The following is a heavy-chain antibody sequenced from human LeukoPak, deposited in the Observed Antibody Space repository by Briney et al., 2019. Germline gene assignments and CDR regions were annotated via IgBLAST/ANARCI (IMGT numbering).Heavy chain of an antibody. CDR3: ARESGSSGRYGWFHP. J-gene: IGHJ5*02. D-gene: IGHD6-19*01. V-gene: IGHV7-4-1*02. CDR2: INTNTGNP. CDR1: GYTLTELS. Sequence: ASVKVSCKVSGYTLTELSIHWVRQAPGQGLEWMGWINTNTGNPTYAQGFTGRFVFSLDTSVTTAYLEISSLKAEDTAVYYCARESGSSGRYGWFHPWGQGTLVTVSS.